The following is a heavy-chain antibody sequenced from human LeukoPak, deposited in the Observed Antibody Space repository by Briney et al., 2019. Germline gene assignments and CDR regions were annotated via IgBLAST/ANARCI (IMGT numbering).Heavy chain of an antibody. D-gene: IGHD3-3*01. J-gene: IGHJ4*02. Sequence: GGYLRLSCAASGFTFSSYSMNWVRQAPGEGLEWVSSISSSRSYIYYADSVRGRFTVSRDNAKNSLYLQMNSLRAEDTAVYYCARDVHYDFWTGYYSTWPLGYWGQGTLVTVSS. V-gene: IGHV3-21*01. CDR1: GFTFSSYS. CDR2: ISSSRSYI. CDR3: ARDVHYDFWTGYYSTWPLGY.